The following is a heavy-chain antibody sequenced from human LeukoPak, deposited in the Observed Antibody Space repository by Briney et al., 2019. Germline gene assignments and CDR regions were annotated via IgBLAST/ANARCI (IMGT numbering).Heavy chain of an antibody. CDR1: GYTFTSYA. D-gene: IGHD3-10*01. CDR3: ARDRVLLWFGEFKSANYFDY. J-gene: IGHJ4*02. V-gene: IGHV1-3*01. Sequence: ASVKVSCKASGYTFTSYAMHWVRQAPGQRLEWMGWINAGNGNTKYSQKSQGRVTITRDTSASTAYMELSSLRSEDTAVYYCARDRVLLWFGEFKSANYFDYWGQGTLVTVSS. CDR2: INAGNGNT.